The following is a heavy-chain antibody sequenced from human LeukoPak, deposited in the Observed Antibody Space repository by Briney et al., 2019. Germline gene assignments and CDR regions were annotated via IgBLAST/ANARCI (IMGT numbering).Heavy chain of an antibody. CDR2: IYHSGGT. D-gene: IGHD3-10*01. V-gene: IGHV4-4*02. CDR3: ATGVRYYYYGMDV. Sequence: SGTLSLTCAVSGGSISSSNWWSWVRQPPGQGLEWIGEIYHSGGTNYNPSLKSRVTISVDKSKNQFSLKLSSVTAADTAVYYCATGVRYYYYGMDVWGQGTTVTVSS. CDR1: GGSISSSNW. J-gene: IGHJ6*02.